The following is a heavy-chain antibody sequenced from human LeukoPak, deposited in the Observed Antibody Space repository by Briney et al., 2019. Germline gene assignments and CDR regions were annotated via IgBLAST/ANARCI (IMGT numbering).Heavy chain of an antibody. CDR3: ARVGDKGAFDY. J-gene: IGHJ4*02. CDR2: ITNNGDST. CDR1: GFTFGSYA. Sequence: PGGSLRLSGAASGFTFGSYAMRWVRQAPGKRLDFVSAITNNGDSTYYANSVKGRFIISRDNSKNTLYLQMGSLRAEVMAVYYCARVGDKGAFDYWGQGTLVTVSS. D-gene: IGHD3-16*01. V-gene: IGHV3-64*01.